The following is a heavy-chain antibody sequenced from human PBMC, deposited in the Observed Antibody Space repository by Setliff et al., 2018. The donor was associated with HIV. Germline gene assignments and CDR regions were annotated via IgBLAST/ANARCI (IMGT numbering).Heavy chain of an antibody. CDR3: VRDLARVIAH. V-gene: IGHV3-7*01. J-gene: IGHJ4*02. CDR2: VTPDGGDK. Sequence: AGGSLRLSCAASGFMFGVDWMSWVRQTPGKGLEWVASVTPDGGDKYYANPMRGRFTISRDNGKNAVYLQMNSLTAEDTALYYCVRDLARVIAHWGQGTLVTVSS. CDR1: GFMFGVDW. D-gene: IGHD2-21*01.